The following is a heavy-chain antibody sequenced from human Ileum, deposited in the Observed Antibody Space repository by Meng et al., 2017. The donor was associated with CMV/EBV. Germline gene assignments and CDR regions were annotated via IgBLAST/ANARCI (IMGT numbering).Heavy chain of an antibody. CDR1: DSVSISTES. Sequence: QLHQAGPGLVKPSQTLSLACAGDSVSISTESWNWIRQSPSRGLEWLGRTWYGSKWYYEYAVSVKSRITIIPDTSQNQISLQLNSVTPDDTAVYYCTYGWPLKYWGQGSLVTVSS. CDR3: TYGWPLKY. D-gene: IGHD3-10*01. CDR2: TWYGSKWYY. V-gene: IGHV6-1*01. J-gene: IGHJ4*02.